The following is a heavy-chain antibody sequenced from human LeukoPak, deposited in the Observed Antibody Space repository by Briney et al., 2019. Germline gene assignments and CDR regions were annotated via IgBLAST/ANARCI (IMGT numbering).Heavy chain of an antibody. V-gene: IGHV4-59*01. J-gene: IGHJ5*02. CDR2: IYYSGST. D-gene: IGHD2-15*01. Sequence: SETLSLTCTVSGGSISGYYWSWIRQPPGKGLEWIGYIYYSGSTNYNPSLKSRVTISVDTSKNQFSLKLSSVTAADTAVYYCARGVVAARFWFDPWGQGTLVTVSS. CDR1: GGSISGYY. CDR3: ARGVVAARFWFDP.